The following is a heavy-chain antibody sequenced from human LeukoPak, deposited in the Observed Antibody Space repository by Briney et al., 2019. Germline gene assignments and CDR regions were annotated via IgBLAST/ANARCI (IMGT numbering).Heavy chain of an antibody. CDR3: ARVVSPDTYFYYSEYYYMDV. V-gene: IGHV4-59*01. CDR1: GGSIGSFY. Sequence: PSETLSLTCTVSGGSIGSFYWTWIRQSPGKGLEWLGYISDSGGANYNPSLKSRVTISVDKSKNQFSLKLSSVTAADTAVYYCARVVSPDTYFYYSEYYYMDVWGKGTTVTVSS. D-gene: IGHD3-22*01. J-gene: IGHJ6*03. CDR2: ISDSGGA.